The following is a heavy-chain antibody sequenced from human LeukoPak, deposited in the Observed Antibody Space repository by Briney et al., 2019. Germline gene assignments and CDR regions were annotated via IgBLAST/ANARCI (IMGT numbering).Heavy chain of an antibody. CDR1: GFSVSSYGFY. V-gene: IGHV4-61*08. CDR2: VYYSGNS. CDR3: ARSQSQSGSYRYYFAY. D-gene: IGHD3-16*02. Sequence: SETLSLTCTVSGFSVSSYGFYWIWKPQAPGLELEWVIYVYYSGNSNYNPILKSRVTMSLDPSNNQFSLKLSSVTAADTAVYYCARSQSQSGSYRYYFAYWGQGTLVAVSS. J-gene: IGHJ4*02.